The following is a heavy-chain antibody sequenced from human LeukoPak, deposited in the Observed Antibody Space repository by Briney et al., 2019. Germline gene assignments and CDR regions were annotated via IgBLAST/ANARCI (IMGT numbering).Heavy chain of an antibody. V-gene: IGHV3-21*01. D-gene: IGHD6-19*01. CDR3: ARETGQWLVRTDFDY. Sequence: PGGSLRLSCAASGFTFSSYSMNWVRQAPGKGLEWVSSISSSSSYIYYADSVKGRFTISRDNAENSLYLQMNSLRAEDTAVYYCARETGQWLVRTDFDYWGQGTLVTVSS. CDR1: GFTFSSYS. CDR2: ISSSSSYI. J-gene: IGHJ4*02.